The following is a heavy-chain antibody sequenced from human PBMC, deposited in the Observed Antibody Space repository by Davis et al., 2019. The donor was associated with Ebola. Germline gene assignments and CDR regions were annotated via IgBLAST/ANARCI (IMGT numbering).Heavy chain of an antibody. CDR1: GYSFIYYT. Sequence: ASVKVSCKASGYSFIYYTMHWVRQAPGQKLEWMGWFNAGNGDSGSSQNFQGRVTITTDTSASTGYMEPSSLISDDTAVYYCARRQLGSYKYGFDVWGQGTTVTVSS. V-gene: IGHV1-3*01. CDR2: FNAGNGDS. CDR3: ARRQLGSYKYGFDV. J-gene: IGHJ6*02. D-gene: IGHD6-6*01.